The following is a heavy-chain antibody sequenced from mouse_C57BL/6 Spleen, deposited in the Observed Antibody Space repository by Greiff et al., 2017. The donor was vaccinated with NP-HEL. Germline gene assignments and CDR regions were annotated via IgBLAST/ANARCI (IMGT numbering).Heavy chain of an antibody. CDR2: IHPNSGST. Sequence: QVQLQQPGAELVKPGASVKLSCKASGYTFTSYWMHWVKQRPGQGLEWIGMIHPNSGSTNYNEKFKSKATLTVDKSSSTAYMQLSSLTSEDSAVYYCASLLYGYDSYYYAMDYWGQGTSVTVSS. D-gene: IGHD2-2*01. CDR3: ASLLYGYDSYYYAMDY. V-gene: IGHV1-64*01. J-gene: IGHJ4*01. CDR1: GYTFTSYW.